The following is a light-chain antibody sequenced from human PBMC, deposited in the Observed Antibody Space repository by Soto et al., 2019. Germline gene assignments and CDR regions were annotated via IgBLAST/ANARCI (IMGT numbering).Light chain of an antibody. CDR2: EVN. J-gene: IGLJ2*01. CDR3: CSYAGSSIFVL. CDR1: SGDIGSYNR. V-gene: IGLV2-23*02. Sequence: QSALTQPASVSGSPGQSITISCTGTSGDIGSYNRVSWYQQHPGKAPKLMIYEVNQRPSGVSNRFSASKSGNTASLTISGLQAEDEADYYCCSYAGSSIFVLFGGGTKLTVL.